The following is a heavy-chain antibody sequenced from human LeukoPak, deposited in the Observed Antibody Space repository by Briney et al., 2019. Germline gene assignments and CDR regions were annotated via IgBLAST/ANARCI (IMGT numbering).Heavy chain of an antibody. V-gene: IGHV3-48*03. D-gene: IGHD2-2*01. Sequence: GGSLRLSCAASGFTFSSYEMNWVRQAPGKGLEWVSYISSSGSTIYYADSVKGRFTISRDNSKNTLYLQMNSLRAEDTAVYYCARDSEVVPAANDAFDIWGQGTMVTVSS. CDR2: ISSSGSTI. J-gene: IGHJ3*02. CDR3: ARDSEVVPAANDAFDI. CDR1: GFTFSSYE.